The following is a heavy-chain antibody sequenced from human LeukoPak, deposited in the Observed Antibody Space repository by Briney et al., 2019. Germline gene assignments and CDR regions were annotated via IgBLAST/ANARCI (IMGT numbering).Heavy chain of an antibody. J-gene: IGHJ6*02. Sequence: PGGSLTLSCAASVFAVSSNYMRCVRQAPGEGLEWVSYITSSGTTIHYADSVKGRFTMYRDNAKNSLYLQMNSLRAEDMAVYYCARDWRGTGYYYAMDVWGQGTTVTVSS. CDR3: ARDWRGTGYYYAMDV. CDR2: ITSSGTTI. D-gene: IGHD3-3*01. CDR1: VFAVSSNY. V-gene: IGHV3-11*04.